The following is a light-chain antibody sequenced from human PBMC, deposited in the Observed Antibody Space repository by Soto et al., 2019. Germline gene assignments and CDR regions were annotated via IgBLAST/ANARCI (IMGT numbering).Light chain of an antibody. CDR2: DVS. CDR3: SSYTTSSTYVV. Sequence: QSALTQPASVSGSPGQSITISCTGTSSDVGGYNYVSWYQQHPGKAPKLMIYDVSNRPSGVSNRFSGSKSGNTASLTISGLQAEDEADYSCSSYTTSSTYVVVGGGTKVTVL. CDR1: SSDVGGYNY. J-gene: IGLJ2*01. V-gene: IGLV2-14*01.